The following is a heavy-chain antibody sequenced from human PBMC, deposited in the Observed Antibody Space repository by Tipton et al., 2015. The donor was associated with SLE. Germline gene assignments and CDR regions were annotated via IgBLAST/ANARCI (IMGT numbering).Heavy chain of an antibody. CDR3: ASGSY. CDR1: GFTVSSNY. Sequence: SLRLSCAASGFTVSSNYMSWVRQAPGKGLEWVSYISSSSSTIYYADSVKGRFTISRDNAKNSLYLQMNSLRAEDTAVYYCASGSYWGQGTLVTVSS. V-gene: IGHV3-48*01. D-gene: IGHD1-26*01. J-gene: IGHJ4*02. CDR2: ISSSSSTI.